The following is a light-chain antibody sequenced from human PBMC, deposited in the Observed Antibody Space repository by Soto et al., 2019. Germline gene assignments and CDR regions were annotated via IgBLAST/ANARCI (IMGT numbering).Light chain of an antibody. J-gene: IGKJ1*01. V-gene: IGKV1-5*01. CDR3: QQYDGDFLT. CDR1: QSISNY. Sequence: DIQMTQSPATLPASVGDRVTITCRASQSISNYLAWYQQKPGQAPQLLIYDASTMESGVPSRFSGSGSGTEFALTIGGLQPDDFATYYCQQYDGDFLTFGQGTKVDIK. CDR2: DAS.